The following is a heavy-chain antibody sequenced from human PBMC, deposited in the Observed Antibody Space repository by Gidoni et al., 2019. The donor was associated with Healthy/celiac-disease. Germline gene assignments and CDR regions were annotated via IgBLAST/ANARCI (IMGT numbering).Heavy chain of an antibody. Sequence: QVQLVPSGAEVKKPGASVNVSCKASAYTFTGYYMPWVRQAPGQGLEWMGWINPNSGGTNYAQKFQGWVTMTRDTSISTAYMELSRLRSDDTAVYYCARNANYYDSSGYVDYWGQGTLVTVSS. CDR1: AYTFTGYY. CDR3: ARNANYYDSSGYVDY. CDR2: INPNSGGT. D-gene: IGHD3-22*01. V-gene: IGHV1-2*04. J-gene: IGHJ4*02.